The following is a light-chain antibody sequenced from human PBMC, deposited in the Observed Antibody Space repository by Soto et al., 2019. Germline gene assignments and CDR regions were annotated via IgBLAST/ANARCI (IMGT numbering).Light chain of an antibody. J-gene: IGKJ3*01. CDR2: GAS. Sequence: DIQMTQSPSSLSASVGARVSITCQASQDIRTSLSWFQQKPGRAPKLLIYGASNLETGVPSRFRGSGSGRDFTFTISFLQPEDIATYYCQQYDNLPPVPFGPGTKVEIK. CDR3: QQYDNLPPVP. CDR1: QDIRTS. V-gene: IGKV1-33*01.